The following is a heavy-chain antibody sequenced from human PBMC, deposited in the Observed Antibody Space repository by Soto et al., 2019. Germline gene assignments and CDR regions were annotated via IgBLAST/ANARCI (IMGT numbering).Heavy chain of an antibody. J-gene: IGHJ4*02. Sequence: QVQLQQWGAGLLKPSETLSLTCAVYGGSFSGYYWSWIRQPPGKGLEWIGEINHSGSTNYNPSLKSRVTISVDTSKNQFSLKLSSVTAADTAVYYCARRGRRRLHPWDFDYWGQGTLVTVSS. CDR2: INHSGST. D-gene: IGHD1-26*01. V-gene: IGHV4-34*01. CDR1: GGSFSGYY. CDR3: ARRGRRRLHPWDFDY.